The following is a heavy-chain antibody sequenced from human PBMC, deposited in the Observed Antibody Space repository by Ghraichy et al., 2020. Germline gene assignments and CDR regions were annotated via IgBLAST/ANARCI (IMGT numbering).Heavy chain of an antibody. J-gene: IGHJ3*02. CDR1: GYTFTSYA. V-gene: IGHV7-4-1*02. CDR3: ARDKRGWYDDAFDI. Sequence: ASVKVSCKASGYTFTSYAMNWVRQAPGQGLEWMGWINTNTGNPTYAQGFTGRFVFSLDTSVSTAYLQISSLKAEDTAVYYCARDKRGWYDDAFDIWGQGTMVTVSS. CDR2: INTNTGNP. D-gene: IGHD6-19*01.